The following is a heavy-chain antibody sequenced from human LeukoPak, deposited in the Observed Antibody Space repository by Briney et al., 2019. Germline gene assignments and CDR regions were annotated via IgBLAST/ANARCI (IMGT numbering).Heavy chain of an antibody. CDR2: IYPGDSDT. D-gene: IGHD2-2*01. CDR3: ARGVVPAATYYYYYMDV. CDR1: GYSFTNYW. V-gene: IGHV5-51*01. J-gene: IGHJ6*03. Sequence: GESLKISCKGSGYSFTNYWIGWVRQMPGKGLEWMGIIYPGDSDTRYSPSFQGQVTISADKSISTAYLQWSSLKASDTAMYYCARGVVPAATYYYYYMDVWGKGTTVTVSS.